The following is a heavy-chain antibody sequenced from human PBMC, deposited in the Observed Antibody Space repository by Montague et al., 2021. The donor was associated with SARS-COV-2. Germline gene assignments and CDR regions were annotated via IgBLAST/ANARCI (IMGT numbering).Heavy chain of an antibody. Sequence: SETLSLTCAVYGGSFSGYYWSWIRQPPGKGLEWIGEINHSGSTNYNPSLKSRVTISVDTSKNQFSLKLSSVTAADTAGYYCARDPGGAYGMDVWGQGTTVTVAS. CDR3: ARDPGGAYGMDV. D-gene: IGHD3-10*01. CDR2: INHSGST. CDR1: GGSFSGYY. J-gene: IGHJ6*02. V-gene: IGHV4-34*01.